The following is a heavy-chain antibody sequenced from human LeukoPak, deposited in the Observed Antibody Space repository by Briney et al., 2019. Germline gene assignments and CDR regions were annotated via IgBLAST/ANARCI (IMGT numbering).Heavy chain of an antibody. CDR1: GFTFTGYH. V-gene: IGHV1-2*02. J-gene: IGHJ4*02. Sequence: ASVKVSCKASGFTFTGYHMHWVRQAPGQGLEWMGWINPNSGGTNYAQKFQGRVTMTRDTSISTAYMELSRLRSDDTAVYYCARDRDPIIVVVPAAPFDYWGQGTLVTVSS. CDR3: ARDRDPIIVVVPAAPFDY. CDR2: INPNSGGT. D-gene: IGHD2-2*01.